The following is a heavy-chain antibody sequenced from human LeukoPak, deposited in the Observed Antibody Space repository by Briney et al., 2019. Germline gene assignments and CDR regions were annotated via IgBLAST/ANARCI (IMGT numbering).Heavy chain of an antibody. V-gene: IGHV3-13*01. Sequence: GGSLRLSCAATGFTFSSYDMHWVRQATGKGLEWVSAIGTAGDTYYPGSVKGRFTISRENAKNSLYLQMNSLRAGDTAVYYCARAQDVGDAFDIWGQGTMVTVSS. J-gene: IGHJ3*02. D-gene: IGHD1-26*01. CDR3: ARAQDVGDAFDI. CDR2: IGTAGDT. CDR1: GFTFSSYD.